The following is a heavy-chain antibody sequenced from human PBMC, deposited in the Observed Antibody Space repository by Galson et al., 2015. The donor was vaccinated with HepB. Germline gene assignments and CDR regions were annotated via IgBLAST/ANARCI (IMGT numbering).Heavy chain of an antibody. V-gene: IGHV6-1*01. J-gene: IGHJ5*02. D-gene: IGHD1-26*01. CDR1: GDSVSSNSAA. Sequence: CAISGDSVSSNSAAWNWIRQSPSRGLEWLGRTYYRSKWYNDYAVSVKSRITINPDTAKNQFSLRLSSVTAADTAVYYCARHHWFHVGILHGWFDPWGQGTLVTVSS. CDR3: ARHHWFHVGILHGWFDP. CDR2: TYYRSKWYN.